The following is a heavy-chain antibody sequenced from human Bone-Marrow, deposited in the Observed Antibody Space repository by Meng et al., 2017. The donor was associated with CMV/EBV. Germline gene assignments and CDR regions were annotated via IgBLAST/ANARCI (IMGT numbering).Heavy chain of an antibody. CDR3: AKDGRRNYYGSGAGGDY. CDR2: IDYSAYT. J-gene: IGHJ4*02. V-gene: IGHV4-59*01. D-gene: IGHD3-10*01. Sequence: SETLSLTCTVSGGSISSYYWSWIRQSPGRGLESIGYIDYSAYTNYNPSLESRVTISVDTAKNQFSLKLSSVTAADTAVYYCAKDGRRNYYGSGAGGDYWGQGTLVNGAS. CDR1: GGSISSYY.